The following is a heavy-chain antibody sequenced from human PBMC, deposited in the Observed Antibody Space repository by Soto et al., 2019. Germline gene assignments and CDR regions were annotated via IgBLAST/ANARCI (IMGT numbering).Heavy chain of an antibody. D-gene: IGHD3-16*01. CDR2: MNPGSGDT. V-gene: IGHV1-8*01. J-gene: IGHJ5*02. CDR3: ARMATFGSLNWFDP. CDR1: GYSFTNND. Sequence: QVQLVQSGAEVREPGASVKVSCKASGYSFTNNDVSWVRQATGQGLEWMGWMNPGSGDTGYAQKFQGRVTMTRDISKATAYMELSSLTSDDTAIYYCARMATFGSLNWFDPWGQGTLVTASS.